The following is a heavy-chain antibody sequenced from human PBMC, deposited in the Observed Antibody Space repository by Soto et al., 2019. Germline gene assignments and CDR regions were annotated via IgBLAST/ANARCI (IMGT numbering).Heavy chain of an antibody. V-gene: IGHV1-8*01. J-gene: IGHJ6*03. CDR1: GYTLTSYD. CDR3: ARGRGPPYYYYMDV. CDR2: MNPNSGNT. Sequence: QVQLVQSGAEVKKPGASVKDSCKASGYTLTSYDINWVRQATRQGLEWMGWMNPNSGNTGYAQKFQGRVTMTRNTSISTAYMELCSLRSEDTAVYYCARGRGPPYYYYMDVWGKGTTVTVSS.